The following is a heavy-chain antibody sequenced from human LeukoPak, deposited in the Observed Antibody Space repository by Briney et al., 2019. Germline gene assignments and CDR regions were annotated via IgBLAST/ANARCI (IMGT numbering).Heavy chain of an antibody. D-gene: IGHD1-26*01. CDR2: INAYNGNT. J-gene: IGHJ4*02. CDR1: GYTFTSYG. CDR3: ARDGPIVGATTEVDY. V-gene: IGHV1-18*01. Sequence: ASVKVSCKASGYTFTSYGISWVRQAPGQGLEWMGWINAYNGNTNYAQKLQGRVTMTTDTSTRTAYMELRSLRSDEPAVYYCARDGPIVGATTEVDYWGQGTLVTVSS.